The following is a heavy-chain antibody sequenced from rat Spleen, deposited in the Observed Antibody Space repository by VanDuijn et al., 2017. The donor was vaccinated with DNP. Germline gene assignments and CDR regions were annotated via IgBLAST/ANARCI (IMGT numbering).Heavy chain of an antibody. CDR1: GFTFSNYG. CDR3: ARQIRGDY. D-gene: IGHD4-3*01. Sequence: EVQLVESGGGLIQPGRSLKLSCAASGFTFSNYGMAWVRQAPTKGLEWVASISTSGGSTYYRDSVKGRFTVSRDNAKSTLYLQMDSLRSEDTATYYCARQIRGDYWGQGVMVTVSS. J-gene: IGHJ2*01. V-gene: IGHV5S23*01. CDR2: ISTSGGST.